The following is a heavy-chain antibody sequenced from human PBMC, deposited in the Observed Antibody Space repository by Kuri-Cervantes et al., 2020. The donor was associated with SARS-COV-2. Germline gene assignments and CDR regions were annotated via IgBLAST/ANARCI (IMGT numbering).Heavy chain of an antibody. V-gene: IGHV3-30-3*01. J-gene: IGHJ4*02. CDR2: VSYGGINK. CDR3: ARGLGGSYYFGFDY. Sequence: GESLKISCAASGFTFSTYAMHWVRQAPGKGLEWVAVVSYGGINKYYADSVKGRFTISRDNSKNTLYLQMNSLRAEDTAVYYCARGLGGSYYFGFDYWGQGTLVTVSS. CDR1: GFTFSTYA. D-gene: IGHD1-26*01.